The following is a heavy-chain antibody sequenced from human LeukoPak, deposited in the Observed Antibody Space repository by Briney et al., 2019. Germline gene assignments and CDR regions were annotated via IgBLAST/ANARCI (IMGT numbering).Heavy chain of an antibody. CDR2: IWSDGSKK. V-gene: IGHV3-33*01. Sequence: GRSLRLSCAAPGFTFSNSGMHWVRQAPGKGLEWVALIWSDGSKKYYADSVEGRFTISRDNSKNTLYLQMNSLRAEDTAVYYCGRGVYSTRDYWGQGTLVTVSS. CDR1: GFTFSNSG. D-gene: IGHD5-18*01. CDR3: GRGVYSTRDY. J-gene: IGHJ4*02.